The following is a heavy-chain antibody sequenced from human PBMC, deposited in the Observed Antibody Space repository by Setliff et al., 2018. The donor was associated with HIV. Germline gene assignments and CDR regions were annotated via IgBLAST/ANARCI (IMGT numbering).Heavy chain of an antibody. J-gene: IGHJ4*02. V-gene: IGHV1-18*01. D-gene: IGHD5-12*01. Sequence: ASVKVSCKTSGYTFTNYGISWVRQAPGQGLEWVGWISTYIGLTKYDQILQGRVTMTTDTSTNTAYMELKNLTSDDTAVYYCAATGSSGYVYWGQGTLVTVSS. CDR3: AATGSSGYVY. CDR1: GYTFTNYG. CDR2: ISTYIGLT.